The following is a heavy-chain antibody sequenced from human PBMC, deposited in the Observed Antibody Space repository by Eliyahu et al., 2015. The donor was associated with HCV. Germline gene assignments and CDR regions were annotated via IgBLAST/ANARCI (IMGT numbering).Heavy chain of an antibody. Sequence: QVQLQESGPGLVKPSGTLSLTCAVSGGSIXSSNWWSWVRQPPGKGLEWIGEIYHSGSTNYNPSLKSRVTISVDKSKNQFSLKLSSVTAADTAVYYCARDPRYYDFWSGYYNWFDPWGQGTLVTVSS. CDR1: GGSIXSSNW. J-gene: IGHJ5*02. D-gene: IGHD3-3*01. CDR3: ARDPRYYDFWSGYYNWFDP. CDR2: IYHSGST. V-gene: IGHV4-4*02.